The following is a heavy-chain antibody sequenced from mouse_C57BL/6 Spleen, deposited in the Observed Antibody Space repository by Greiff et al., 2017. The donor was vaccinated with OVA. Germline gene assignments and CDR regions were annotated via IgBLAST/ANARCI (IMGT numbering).Heavy chain of an antibody. J-gene: IGHJ1*03. CDR2: IDPSDSET. V-gene: IGHV1-52*01. Sequence: QVQLQQPGAELVRPGSSVKLSCKASGYTFTSYWMPWVKQRPIQGLEWIGNIDPSDSETHYTQKFKDKATLTVDKSSSTAYMQLSSLTSEDSAVYYGARWVYDGYYGGYFDVWGTGTTVTVSS. CDR1: GYTFTSYW. D-gene: IGHD2-3*01. CDR3: ARWVYDGYYGGYFDV.